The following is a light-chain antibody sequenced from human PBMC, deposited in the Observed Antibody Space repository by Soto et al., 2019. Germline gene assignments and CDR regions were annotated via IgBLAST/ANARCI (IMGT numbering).Light chain of an antibody. V-gene: IGLV1-40*01. CDR2: GNS. CDR3: QSYDSSLSVGV. Sequence: QSVLKQPPSVSGAPGQRVTISCTGSSSNIGAGYDVHWYQQLPGTAPKLLISGNSNRPSGVPDRFSGSKSGTSASLAITGLQAEDEADYYCQSYDSSLSVGVFGGGTEPTV. J-gene: IGLJ3*02. CDR1: SSNIGAGYD.